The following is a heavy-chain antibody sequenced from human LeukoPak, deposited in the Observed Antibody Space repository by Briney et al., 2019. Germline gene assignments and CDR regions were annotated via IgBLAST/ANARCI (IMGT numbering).Heavy chain of an antibody. CDR1: DFTFSTYE. CDR3: ARTDSALSVAGISAFDV. Sequence: GGSLRLSCAASDFTFSTYEMNWIRQAPGKGLEWVSYIDKSSGLIYYADSVRGRFTISRDNAKNSLYLQMNSLRAEDTAVYHCARTDSALSVAGISAFDVWGQGTMVTVS. V-gene: IGHV3-48*03. D-gene: IGHD6-19*01. J-gene: IGHJ3*01. CDR2: IDKSSGLI.